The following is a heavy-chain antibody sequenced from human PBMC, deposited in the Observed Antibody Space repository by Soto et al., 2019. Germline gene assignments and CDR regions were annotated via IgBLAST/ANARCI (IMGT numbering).Heavy chain of an antibody. CDR2: INAGKGNT. CDR1: GYSFTNYA. V-gene: IGHV1-3*01. D-gene: IGHD3-22*01. CDR3: ARDYYYDSSGHFDY. J-gene: IGHJ4*02. Sequence: ASVKVSCKASGYSFTNYAIHWVRQAPGQRLEWMGWINAGKGNTKYSQKFQGRVTITRDTSASTAYMELSSLRSEDTAVYYCARDYYYDSSGHFDYWGQGTLVTVS.